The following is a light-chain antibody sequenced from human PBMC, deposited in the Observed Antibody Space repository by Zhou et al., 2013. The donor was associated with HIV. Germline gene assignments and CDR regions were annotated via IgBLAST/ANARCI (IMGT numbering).Light chain of an antibody. CDR2: GAS. CDR3: QQYGSPPLT. V-gene: IGKV3-20*01. J-gene: IGKJ5*01. CDR1: QSVSSNY. Sequence: EIVLTQSPGTLSLSPGERATLSCRASQSVSSNYLAWYQQKPGQAPRLLIYGASSRATGIPDRFSGSGSGTDFTLTISRLEPEDFALYHCQQYGSPPLTFGQGTRLEI.